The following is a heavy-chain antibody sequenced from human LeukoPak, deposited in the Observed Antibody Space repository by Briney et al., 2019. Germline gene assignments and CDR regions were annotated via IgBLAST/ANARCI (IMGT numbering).Heavy chain of an antibody. J-gene: IGHJ4*02. CDR1: GFTFSSYE. CDR3: ARASGQWLVEPHFDY. D-gene: IGHD6-19*01. CDR2: ISSSGSTI. Sequence: GGSLRLSCAASGFTFSSYEMNWVRQAPGEGLEWVSYISSSGSTIYYADSVKGRFTISRDNAKNSLYLQMNSLRAEDTAVYYCARASGQWLVEPHFDYWGQGTLVTVSS. V-gene: IGHV3-48*03.